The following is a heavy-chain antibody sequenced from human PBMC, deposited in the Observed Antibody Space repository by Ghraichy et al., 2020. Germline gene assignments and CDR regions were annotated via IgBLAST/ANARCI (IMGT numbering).Heavy chain of an antibody. CDR1: GFTFITTA. Sequence: GGSLRLSCAASGFTFITTALSWVRQAPGKGLEWVSAISGGGGSTYYADSVKGRFTISRDNSKNTLYLQMNSLRGEDTAVYYCAKDHCYGGNGFDSWGQGTLVTVSS. V-gene: IGHV3-23*01. CDR3: AKDHCYGGNGFDS. J-gene: IGHJ4*02. CDR2: ISGGGGST. D-gene: IGHD4-23*01.